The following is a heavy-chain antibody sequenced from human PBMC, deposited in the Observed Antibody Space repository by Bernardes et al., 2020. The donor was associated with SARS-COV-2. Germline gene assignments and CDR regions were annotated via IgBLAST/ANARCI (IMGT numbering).Heavy chain of an antibody. Sequence: AAVPVSCKASVYTFTHYYIHWVRPPPGQGFEWMGWINPSSGVTNYAQKLQGGVTMTRDTSISTAYMELSSLRADDTAVFYCARGPISSIDYWGQGSLVTVSS. J-gene: IGHJ4*02. CDR2: INPSSGVT. CDR3: ARGPISSIDY. V-gene: IGHV1-2*02. D-gene: IGHD3-10*01. CDR1: VYTFTHYY.